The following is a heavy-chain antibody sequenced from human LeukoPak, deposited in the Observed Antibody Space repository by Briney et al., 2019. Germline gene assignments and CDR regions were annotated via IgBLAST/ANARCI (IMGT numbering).Heavy chain of an antibody. J-gene: IGHJ4*02. CDR2: IKPRTEGRTI. CDR3: TKGLMAATGPNSR. V-gene: IGHV3-15*01. Sequence: AGGSLRLSCAASGFSFSNAWMSWVRQAPGKGLEWVGRIKPRTEGRTIDYASAVEGRFTISRDDSKSILYLQLNSLKSEDTAVYYCTKGLMAATGPNSRWGQGTPVTVSS. D-gene: IGHD1-26*01. CDR1: GFSFSNAW.